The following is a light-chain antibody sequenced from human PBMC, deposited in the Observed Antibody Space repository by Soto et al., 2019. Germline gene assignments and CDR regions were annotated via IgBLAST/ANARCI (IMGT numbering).Light chain of an antibody. Sequence: EIVLTQSPGTLSLSPGERATLSCRASQSVSSSYLAWYQQKPGQAPRLLIYGASSRATVIPDRFSGSGSGTDFTLTISRLEPEDFAVYYCQQYGSSPLYTFGQGTKLELK. CDR2: GAS. V-gene: IGKV3-20*01. CDR3: QQYGSSPLYT. J-gene: IGKJ2*01. CDR1: QSVSSSY.